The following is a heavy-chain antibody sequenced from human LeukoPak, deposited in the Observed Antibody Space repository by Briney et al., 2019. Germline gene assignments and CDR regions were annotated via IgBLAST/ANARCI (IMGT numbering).Heavy chain of an antibody. V-gene: IGHV3-21*01. CDR1: GFTFSSYS. J-gene: IGHJ5*02. CDR2: ISSSSSYI. CDR3: ARDHSSSCWFDP. D-gene: IGHD6-13*01. Sequence: GGSLRLSCAASGFTFSSYSMNWVRQAPGKGLEWVSYISSSSSYIYYADSVKGRFTISRDNAKNSLYLQMKSLRAEDTAVYYCARDHSSSCWFDPWGQGTLVTVSS.